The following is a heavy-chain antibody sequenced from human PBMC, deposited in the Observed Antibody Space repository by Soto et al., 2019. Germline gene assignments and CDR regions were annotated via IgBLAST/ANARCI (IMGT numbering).Heavy chain of an antibody. Sequence: QVQLVESGGGVVQPGRSLRLSCAASGFTFSSYAMHWVRQAPGKGLEWVAVISYDGSNKYYADSVKGRFTISRDNSKNTLYLQMNSLRGEDTAVYYCASDREFYGMDVWGQGTTVTVSS. CDR3: ASDREFYGMDV. V-gene: IGHV3-30-3*01. CDR2: ISYDGSNK. CDR1: GFTFSSYA. J-gene: IGHJ6*02.